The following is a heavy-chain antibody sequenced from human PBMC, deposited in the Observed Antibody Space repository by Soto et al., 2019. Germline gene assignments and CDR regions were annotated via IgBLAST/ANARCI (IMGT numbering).Heavy chain of an antibody. V-gene: IGHV3-66*01. CDR1: GFTVSSNY. J-gene: IGHJ5*02. CDR3: ARGVTRFLWFGELADP. Sequence: EVQLVESGGGLVQPGGSLRLSCAASGFTVSSNYMSWVRQAPGKGLARVSVINSGGSTYYADSVKGRFTISSDNSKNTLYLQMNSLRAEDTAVYYCARGVTRFLWFGELADPWGQGTLVTVSS. CDR2: INSGGST. D-gene: IGHD3-10*01.